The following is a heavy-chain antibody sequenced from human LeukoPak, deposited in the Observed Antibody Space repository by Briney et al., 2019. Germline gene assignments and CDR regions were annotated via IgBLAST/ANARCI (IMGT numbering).Heavy chain of an antibody. CDR2: VDPEDGET. J-gene: IGHJ4*02. CDR1: GYTFTGYY. D-gene: IGHD4-17*01. V-gene: IGHV1-69-2*01. CDR3: ATEFYGIDY. Sequence: GASVKVSCKASGYTFTGYYMHWVQQAPGKGLEWMGRVDPEDGETIYAEKFQGRVTITADTSTDTAHMELSSLRSEDTAVYYCATEFYGIDYWGQGILATVSS.